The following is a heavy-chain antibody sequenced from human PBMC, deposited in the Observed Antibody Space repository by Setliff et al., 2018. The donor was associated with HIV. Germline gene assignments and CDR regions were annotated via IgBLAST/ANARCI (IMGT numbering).Heavy chain of an antibody. V-gene: IGHV7-4-1*02. J-gene: IGHJ4*02. CDR2: INTNTGNP. Sequence: GASVKVSCKASGYTFTDYAMNWVRQAPGQGLEWMGWINTNTGNPTYAQGFTGRFVFSLDTSVSTAYLQINNLRSEDTAVYYCARGLWLVLYYFDYWGQGTLVTVSS. CDR3: ARGLWLVLYYFDY. CDR1: GYTFTDYA. D-gene: IGHD6-19*01.